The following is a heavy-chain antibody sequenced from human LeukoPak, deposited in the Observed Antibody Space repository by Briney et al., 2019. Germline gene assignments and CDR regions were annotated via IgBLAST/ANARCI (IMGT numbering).Heavy chain of an antibody. V-gene: IGHV1-3*01. Sequence: ASVKVSCTASGYTFTSYAMHWVRQAPGQRLEWMGWINAGNGNTKYSQKFQGRVTITRDTSASTAYMELSSLRSEDTAVYYCARALSPYYYYGMDVWGQGTTVTVSS. D-gene: IGHD3-3*02. J-gene: IGHJ6*02. CDR2: INAGNGNT. CDR3: ARALSPYYYYGMDV. CDR1: GYTFTSYA.